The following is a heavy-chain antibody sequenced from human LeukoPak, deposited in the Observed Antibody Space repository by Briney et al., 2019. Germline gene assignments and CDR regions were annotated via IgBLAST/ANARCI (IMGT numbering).Heavy chain of an antibody. CDR1: GYTFTGYY. CDR3: ARTSHYVDIAATIPYGIYYFDY. D-gene: IGHD5-12*01. J-gene: IGHJ4*02. CDR2: INPYNGDT. Sequence: ASVKVSCKTSGYTFTGYYMHWVRQAPGQGLGWMGWINPYNGDTNYAQKLQGRVTMTTDTSTSTAYMELRSLRSDDTAVYYCARTSHYVDIAATIPYGIYYFDYWGQGTLVTVSS. V-gene: IGHV1-18*04.